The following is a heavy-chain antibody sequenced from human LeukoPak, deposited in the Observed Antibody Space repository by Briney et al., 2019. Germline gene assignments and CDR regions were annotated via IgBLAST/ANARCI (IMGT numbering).Heavy chain of an antibody. CDR2: IYHSGST. J-gene: IGHJ5*02. V-gene: IGHV4-30-2*01. Sequence: SQTLSLTCTVSGGSISSGGYYWSWIRQPPGKGLEWIGYIYHSGSTCYNPSLKSRVTISVDRSKNQFSLKLSSVTAADTAVYYCARVEPGVLNWFDPWGQGTLVTVSS. D-gene: IGHD1-1*01. CDR1: GGSISSGGYY. CDR3: ARVEPGVLNWFDP.